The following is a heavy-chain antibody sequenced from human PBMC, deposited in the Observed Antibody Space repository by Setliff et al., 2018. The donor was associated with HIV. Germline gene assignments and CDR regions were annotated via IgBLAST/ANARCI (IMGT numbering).Heavy chain of an antibody. D-gene: IGHD4-17*01. CDR2: INHSGNI. Sequence: SETLSLTCAVYGGAFNDYYWNWIRQPPGEGLQWIGEINHSGNINYNPSLRSRVTMSVDTSKKQFSLNVTSVTAADTAVYYCARQHGDYAFDPWGQGTLVTVSS. CDR3: ARQHGDYAFDP. V-gene: IGHV4-34*01. CDR1: GGAFNDYY. J-gene: IGHJ5*02.